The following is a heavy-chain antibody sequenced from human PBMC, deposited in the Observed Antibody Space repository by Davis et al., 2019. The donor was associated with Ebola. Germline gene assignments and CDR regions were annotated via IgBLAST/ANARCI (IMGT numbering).Heavy chain of an antibody. CDR1: GGSIISSSSY. V-gene: IGHV4-39*01. J-gene: IGHJ5*02. D-gene: IGHD2-21*01. CDR3: ARQVNWFDP. CDR2: IYYSGIT. Sequence: MPSETLSLTCTVSGGSIISSSSYWGWIRQPPRKGLEWIGSIYYSGITYYNPSLKSRVTISVDTSKNQFSLKLSSVTAADTAVYYCARQVNWFDPWGQGTLVTVSS.